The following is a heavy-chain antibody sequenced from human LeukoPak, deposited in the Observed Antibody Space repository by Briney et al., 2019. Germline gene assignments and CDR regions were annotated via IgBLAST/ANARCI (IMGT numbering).Heavy chain of an antibody. V-gene: IGHV4-30-4*08. CDR2: IYYSGST. Sequence: SETLSLTCTVSGGSISSSSYYWGWIRQPPGKGLEWIGYIYYSGSTYYNPSLKSRVTISVDTSKNQFSLKLSSVTAADTAVYYCATYSQSGSYLPQRDFDYWGQGTLVTVSS. CDR3: ATYSQSGSYLPQRDFDY. D-gene: IGHD1-26*01. CDR1: GGSISSSSYY. J-gene: IGHJ4*02.